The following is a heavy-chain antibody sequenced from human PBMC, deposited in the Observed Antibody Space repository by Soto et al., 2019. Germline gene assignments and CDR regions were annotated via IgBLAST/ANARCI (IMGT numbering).Heavy chain of an antibody. Sequence: QVQLQLWGAGLLKPSETLSLNCAVYGGSFTGYYWSWIRQPPGKGLERIGEINHRGSTIYNPSLKSRVPISVDTSKNHFSLRLSSVTAADTAVYYCAARRAPQPRFLGGGSTSVRVYFDSWGQGILVTVSS. CDR2: INHRGST. J-gene: IGHJ4*02. CDR3: AARRAPQPRFLGGGSTSVRVYFDS. V-gene: IGHV4-34*01. CDR1: GGSFTGYY. D-gene: IGHD3-3*01.